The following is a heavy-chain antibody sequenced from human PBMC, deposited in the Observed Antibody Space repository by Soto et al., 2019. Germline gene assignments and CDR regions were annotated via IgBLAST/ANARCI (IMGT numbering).Heavy chain of an antibody. D-gene: IGHD2-8*02. CDR1: GFTFSDYG. J-gene: IGHJ4*02. Sequence: QVQVEEFGGGVVQPGRSLRLSCEGPGFTFSDYGFHWVRQAPGKGLEWVAMISYDGSDRYYRDSVQGRFTISRDDSKNTVYVQINSVRAEDTARYYCARSTYSTGGSCFAQYWGRGTLVTVSS. V-gene: IGHV3-30*03. CDR3: ARSTYSTGGSCFAQY. CDR2: ISYDGSDR.